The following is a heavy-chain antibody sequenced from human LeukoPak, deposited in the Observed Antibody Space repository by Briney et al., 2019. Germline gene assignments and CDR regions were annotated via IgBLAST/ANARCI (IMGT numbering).Heavy chain of an antibody. D-gene: IGHD4/OR15-4a*01. CDR1: GFTFSSYW. CDR2: IKPDGSEK. J-gene: IGHJ6*02. CDR3: AREAGGRMVADYYYYGMDV. Sequence: GGSLRLSCAASGFTFSSYWMTWVRQAPGKGLEWVANIKPDGSEKYCADSMKGRFTVSRDNAKNSLYLQINSLRAEDTAVYYCAREAGGRMVADYYYYGMDVWGQGTTVTVSS. V-gene: IGHV3-7*03.